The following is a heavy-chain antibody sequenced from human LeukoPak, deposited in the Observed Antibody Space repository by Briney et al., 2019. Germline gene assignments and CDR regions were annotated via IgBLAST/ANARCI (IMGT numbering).Heavy chain of an antibody. Sequence: GGSLRLSCAASGFTFSSYGMHWVRQAPGKGLEWVAFISYDGSDKYYADSVKGRFTISRDNSKNTLYLQMNSLRAEDTAVYYCAKRNYYDSSGRIKPVGRGPSFYYYGMDVWGLGTTVTVSS. J-gene: IGHJ6*02. CDR1: GFTFSSYG. CDR3: AKRNYYDSSGRIKPVGRGPSFYYYGMDV. V-gene: IGHV3-30*02. CDR2: ISYDGSDK. D-gene: IGHD3-22*01.